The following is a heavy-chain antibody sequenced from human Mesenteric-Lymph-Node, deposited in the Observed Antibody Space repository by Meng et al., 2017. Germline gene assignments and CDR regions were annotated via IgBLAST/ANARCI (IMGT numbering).Heavy chain of an antibody. CDR1: GGSMGSGNYY. CDR2: IHHSGSA. J-gene: IGHJ4*02. V-gene: IGHV4-30-4*01. CDR3: ASFDHIPRRNYFDY. Sequence: QVQLQESGPGLVGPSQTLSLTCTVSGGSMGSGNYYWSWIRQPPGKGLEWIGYIHHSGSAYYNPSLKSRVSISVDTSKNQFSLNLNSMTAADTAVYYCASFDHIPRRNYFDYWGQGTLVTVSS. D-gene: IGHD2-21*01.